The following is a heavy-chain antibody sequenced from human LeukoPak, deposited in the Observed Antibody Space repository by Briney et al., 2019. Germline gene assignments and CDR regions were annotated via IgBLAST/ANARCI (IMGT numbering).Heavy chain of an antibody. J-gene: IGHJ6*03. CDR1: GGTFSSYA. D-gene: IGHD3-22*01. CDR2: IIPIFGTA. CDR3: SRGSSGYYEIMDV. V-gene: IGHV1-69*13. Sequence: SVKVSCKASGGTFSSYAISWVRQAPGQGLECMGGIIPIFGTANYAQKFQGRVTITADESTSTAYMELSSLGSEDTAVYYCSRGSSGYYEIMDVWGKGTTVTISS.